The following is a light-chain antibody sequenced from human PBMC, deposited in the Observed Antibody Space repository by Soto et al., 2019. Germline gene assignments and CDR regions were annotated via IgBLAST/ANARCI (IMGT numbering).Light chain of an antibody. CDR3: QQYGSSRT. V-gene: IGKV3-20*01. CDR1: QSVSSSY. CDR2: GAS. Sequence: EIVLTQSPGTLSLSPGERATLSCRASQSVSSSYLAWYQQKPGQAPRLLIYGASSRATGIPDRFSGSGSGTDFTLTISRLEPEDFAVYSCQQYGSSRTFGQGTRWIS. J-gene: IGKJ1*01.